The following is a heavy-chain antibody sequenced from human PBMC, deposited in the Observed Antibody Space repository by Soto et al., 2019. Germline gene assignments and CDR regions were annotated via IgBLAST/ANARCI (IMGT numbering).Heavy chain of an antibody. V-gene: IGHV1-69*01. J-gene: IGHJ6*02. CDR3: ARDLNFYLSGGTHYYYYYGMDV. Sequence: QVQLVQSGAEVKKPGSSVKVSCKASGGTFSSYAISWVRQAPGQGLEWMGGIIPIFGTANYAQKFQGRVTITAQESTITAYMELSSLRSEDTAVYYCARDLNFYLSGGTHYYYYYGMDVWGQGTTVTVSS. CDR1: GGTFSSYA. D-gene: IGHD2-15*01. CDR2: IIPIFGTA.